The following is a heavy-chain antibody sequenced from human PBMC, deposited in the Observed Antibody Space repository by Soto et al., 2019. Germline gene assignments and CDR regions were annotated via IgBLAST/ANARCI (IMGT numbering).Heavy chain of an antibody. Sequence: PSENLSLTCTVSGDPTISSAFYWGWVRKSPGKALEWLGSIFCLGSANYNPCLNRRVTSSVDTSKNQVCRRLRSVTAAGTALDFCARHSLTIRNNNWVQDSGEGLLVTVSA. V-gene: IGHV4-39*01. CDR1: GDPTISSAFY. D-gene: IGHD1-20*01. J-gene: IGHJ4*02. CDR3: ARHSLTIRNNNWVQD. CDR2: IFCLGSA.